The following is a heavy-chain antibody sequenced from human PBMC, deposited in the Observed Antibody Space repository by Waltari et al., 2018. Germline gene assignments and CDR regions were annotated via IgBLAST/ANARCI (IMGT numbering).Heavy chain of an antibody. Sequence: QVQLVESGGGVLQPGKSLRLSCAASGFTFNKYGMHWVRQAPGKGLEWVAVISYDGSQKYYRESVKGRFTISRDNSKNTLYLQRSSLRAEDTAVYYCAGNRRMDVWGQGTKVIVSS. CDR3: AGNRRMDV. CDR2: ISYDGSQK. V-gene: IGHV3-30*03. J-gene: IGHJ6*02. CDR1: GFTFNKYG.